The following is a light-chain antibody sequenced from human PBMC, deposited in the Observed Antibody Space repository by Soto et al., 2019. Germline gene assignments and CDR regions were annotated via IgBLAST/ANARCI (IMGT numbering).Light chain of an antibody. J-gene: IGKJ5*01. Sequence: EIVLTQSPGTLSLSPGERGTLSCRASQSVSSSFLAWYQQKPGQTPRLIIYGASTRATGIPDRFSGSGSGTDFTITISRLQPEDFAVYYCQQYGSSPITFGQGTRLEIK. CDR3: QQYGSSPIT. CDR1: QSVSSSF. V-gene: IGKV3-20*01. CDR2: GAS.